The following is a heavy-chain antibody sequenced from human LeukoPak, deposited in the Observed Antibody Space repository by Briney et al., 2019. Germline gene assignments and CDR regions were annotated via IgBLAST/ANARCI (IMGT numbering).Heavy chain of an antibody. J-gene: IGHJ5*02. CDR2: IYYSGST. CDR1: GGSISSYY. D-gene: IGHD3-10*01. V-gene: IGHV4-59*01. Sequence: PSETLSLTCTVSGGSISSYYWSWIRQPPGKGLEWIGYIYYSGSTNYNPSLKSRVTISVDTSKNQFSLKLSSVTAADTAVYYCARERISFDPWGQGTLVTVSS. CDR3: ARERISFDP.